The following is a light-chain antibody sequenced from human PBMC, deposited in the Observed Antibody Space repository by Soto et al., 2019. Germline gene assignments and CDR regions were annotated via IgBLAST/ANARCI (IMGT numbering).Light chain of an antibody. Sequence: EIVLTQSPATLSLSPGERATLSCRASQSVSSYLAWYQQKPGQAPRLLIYDASNRATGIPARFSGSGSGTDFTLTSSSLEPEDFAVYYCQQRSNWPQEGTFGQGTKVEIK. CDR3: QQRSNWPQEGT. CDR1: QSVSSY. J-gene: IGKJ1*01. CDR2: DAS. V-gene: IGKV3-11*01.